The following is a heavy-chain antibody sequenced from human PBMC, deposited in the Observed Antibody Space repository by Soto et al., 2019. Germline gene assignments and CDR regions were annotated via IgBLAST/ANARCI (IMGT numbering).Heavy chain of an antibody. V-gene: IGHV1-8*02. D-gene: IGHD3-10*01. CDR2: MNPNSGNT. J-gene: IGHJ5*01. Sequence: ASVKVSCKASGYTFNNYDIHWVRQAPGHGLEWMGWMNPNSGNTGYAQNSRGRVTMTQNTAIGTAYMELSSLRSDDTATYYCTRAYGAETFDFWGQGTRVTVS. CDR1: GYTFNNYD. CDR3: TRAYGAETFDF.